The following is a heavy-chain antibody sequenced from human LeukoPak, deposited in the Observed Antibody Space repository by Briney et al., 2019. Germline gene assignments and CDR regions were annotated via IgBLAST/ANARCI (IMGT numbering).Heavy chain of an antibody. CDR1: GFTFSSYS. D-gene: IGHD2-15*01. J-gene: IGHJ3*01. CDR2: ISSSSSYI. CDR3: ARAGYCSGGSCYSGAFDF. Sequence: PGGSLRLSCAASGFTFSSYSMNWVRQAPGKGLEWVSSISSSSSYIYYVDSVKGRFTISRDNAKNSLYLQMNSLRADDTAVYYCARAGYCSGGSCYSGAFDFWGQGTTVTVSS. V-gene: IGHV3-21*01.